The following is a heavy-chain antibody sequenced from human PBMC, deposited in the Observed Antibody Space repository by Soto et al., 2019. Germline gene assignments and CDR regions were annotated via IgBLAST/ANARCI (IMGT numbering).Heavy chain of an antibody. CDR2: MSNDGSNK. Sequence: QVQLVESGGGVVQPGGSLRLSCAASGFTFSNYGMLWVRQAPGKGLEWVAVMSNDGSNKYYADSLKGGFTISSDNSKNTLYMQMNSLIAEDTAVYYCVQEFFLGDTAQVRFDDWGQGTLVTVSS. V-gene: IGHV3-30*18. J-gene: IGHJ4*02. CDR1: GFTFSNYG. D-gene: IGHD2-21*02. CDR3: VQEFFLGDTAQVRFDD.